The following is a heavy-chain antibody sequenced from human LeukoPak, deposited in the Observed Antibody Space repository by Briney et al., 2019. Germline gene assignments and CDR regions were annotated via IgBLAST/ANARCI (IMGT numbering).Heavy chain of an antibody. J-gene: IGHJ4*02. D-gene: IGHD3-22*01. CDR3: ARVSYDSSGYYYGLDY. Sequence: SETLSPTCAVYGGSFSSSNWWSWVRQPPGKGLEWIGEIYHSGSTNYNPSLKSRVTISVDKSKNQFSLKLSSVTAADTAVYYCARVSYDSSGYYYGLDYWGQGTLVTVSS. V-gene: IGHV4-4*02. CDR2: IYHSGST. CDR1: GGSFSSSNW.